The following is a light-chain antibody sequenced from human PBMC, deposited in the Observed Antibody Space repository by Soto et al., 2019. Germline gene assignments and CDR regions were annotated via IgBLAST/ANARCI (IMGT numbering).Light chain of an antibody. J-gene: IGKJ1*01. Sequence: EIVGQASPASRSASQGERTTLSRRASQSVRSNLAWYQQKPGQAPRLLIYGASTRATGIPARFSGSGSGTEFTLSIGSLQSEDFAVYYCQQYNNWPQTFGQGSKVDIK. CDR1: QSVRSN. V-gene: IGKV3-15*01. CDR3: QQYNNWPQT. CDR2: GAS.